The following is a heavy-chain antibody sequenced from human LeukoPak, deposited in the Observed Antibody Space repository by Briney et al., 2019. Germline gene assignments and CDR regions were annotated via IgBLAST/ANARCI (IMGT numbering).Heavy chain of an antibody. D-gene: IGHD5-24*01. Sequence: PSETLSLTCTVSGGSINSYYWTWIRQPPGKGLEWIGYIYYSGSTNYNPSLKSRVTISVDTSKNHFSLKLSSVTAADTAVYYCARAGRDGYSPFDYWGQGTLVTVSS. J-gene: IGHJ4*02. CDR3: ARAGRDGYSPFDY. CDR1: GGSINSYY. V-gene: IGHV4-59*01. CDR2: IYYSGST.